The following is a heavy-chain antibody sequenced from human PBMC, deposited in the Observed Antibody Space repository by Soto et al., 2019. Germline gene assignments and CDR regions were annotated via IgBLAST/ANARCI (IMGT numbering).Heavy chain of an antibody. Sequence: EVQLLESGGGLVQPGGSLRLSCAASGFTFSSYAMSWVRQAPGKGLEWVSAISGSGGSTYYADSVKGRFTISRDNSNITLYLQMNSMRAEDTAVYYWAKPRGMQDWYFDLWGRGTLVTVS. V-gene: IGHV3-23*01. CDR3: AKPRGMQDWYFDL. J-gene: IGHJ2*01. CDR1: GFTFSSYA. CDR2: ISGSGGST.